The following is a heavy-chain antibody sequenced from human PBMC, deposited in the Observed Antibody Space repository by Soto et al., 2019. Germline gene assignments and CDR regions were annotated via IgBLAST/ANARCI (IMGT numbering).Heavy chain of an antibody. V-gene: IGHV3-30*02. Sequence: GGSLRLSCAASGFTFSSYGMHWVRQAPGKGLEWVAVIWYDGSNKYYADSVKGRFTISRDNSKNTLYLQMNSLRAEDTAVYYCAKAKETVDYYYYGMDVWGQGTTVTVSS. J-gene: IGHJ6*02. CDR2: IWYDGSNK. D-gene: IGHD2-21*02. CDR3: AKAKETVDYYYYGMDV. CDR1: GFTFSSYG.